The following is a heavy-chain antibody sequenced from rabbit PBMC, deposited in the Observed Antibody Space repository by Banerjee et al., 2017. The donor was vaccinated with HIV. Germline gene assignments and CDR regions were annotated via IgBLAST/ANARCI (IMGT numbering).Heavy chain of an antibody. CDR3: ARKLDGVIGCNVGW. Sequence: QEQLEESGGGLVKPEGSLTLTCKASGFSFSDRDVMCWVRQAPGKGLEWIACINTVTGKPVYASWVNGRFPISKTSSTTVFLQKTSLTAADTAAYFCARKLDGVIGCNVGWWGPGTIVTVS. CDR1: GFSFSDRDV. CDR2: INTVTGKP. D-gene: IGHD1-1*01. J-gene: IGHJ4*01. V-gene: IGHV1S45*01.